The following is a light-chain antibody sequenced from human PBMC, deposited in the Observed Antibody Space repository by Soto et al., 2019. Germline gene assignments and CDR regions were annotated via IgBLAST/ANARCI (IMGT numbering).Light chain of an antibody. CDR1: SGVVGNYNY. Sequence: QSALAQPPSASGSPGQSVTISCTGTSGVVGNYNYVSWYQQHPGKAPKAMIYEVYKRPSGVPDRFSGSKSGNTASLTVSGLQAEDEANYYCSSYAGSHSYVFGTGTKVTVL. CDR3: SSYAGSHSYV. CDR2: EVY. J-gene: IGLJ1*01. V-gene: IGLV2-8*01.